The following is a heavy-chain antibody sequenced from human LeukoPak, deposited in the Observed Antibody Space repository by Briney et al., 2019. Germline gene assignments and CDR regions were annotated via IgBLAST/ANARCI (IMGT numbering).Heavy chain of an antibody. V-gene: IGHV3-7*01. CDR3: AREWQGGIAAAGTRIEGDY. CDR2: IKQDGSEK. Sequence: GGSQRLSCTVSGFSVSGYWMTWVRQAPGKGLEWVANIKQDGSEKNYVDSVKGRFTISRDNAENSLFLQIYSLRVEETAVYYCAREWQGGIAAAGTRIEGDYWGQGTLVAVSS. CDR1: GFSVSGYW. D-gene: IGHD6-13*01. J-gene: IGHJ4*02.